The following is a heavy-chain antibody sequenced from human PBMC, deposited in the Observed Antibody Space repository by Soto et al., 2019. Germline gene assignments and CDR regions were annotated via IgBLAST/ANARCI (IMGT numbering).Heavy chain of an antibody. Sequence: QVHLVQSGAEVKKPGASVKVSCKASGYTFTSYGFTWVRQAPGQGLEGMGWISAHNGNTDYAQKLQGRVIVTRDTSTSTAYMELRSLISDDTAVYYCARGRYGDYWGQGALVTVSS. D-gene: IGHD1-1*01. CDR3: ARGRYGDY. CDR1: GYTFTSYG. J-gene: IGHJ4*02. CDR2: ISAHNGNT. V-gene: IGHV1-18*01.